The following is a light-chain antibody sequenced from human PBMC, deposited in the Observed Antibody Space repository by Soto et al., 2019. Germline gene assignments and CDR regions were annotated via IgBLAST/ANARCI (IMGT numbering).Light chain of an antibody. CDR2: AAS. CDR3: QQVNSYPLT. CDR1: QSISSY. Sequence: DIQMTQSPSSLSSSVGDRVTITCRASQSISSYLNWYQQKPGKAPKLLIYAASTLQSGVPSRFSGSGSETDFTLTISSLQPEDFATYYCQQVNSYPLTFGGGTKVDI. V-gene: IGKV1-39*01. J-gene: IGKJ4*01.